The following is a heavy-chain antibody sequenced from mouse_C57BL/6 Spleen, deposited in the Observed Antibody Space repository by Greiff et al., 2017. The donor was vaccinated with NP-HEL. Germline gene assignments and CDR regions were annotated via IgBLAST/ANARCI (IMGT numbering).Heavy chain of an antibody. V-gene: IGHV2-6-1*01. J-gene: IGHJ4*01. D-gene: IGHD2-3*01. CDR2: IWSDGST. CDR3: ARQRDDGYLYAMDY. CDR1: GFSLTSYG. Sequence: VKVVESGPGLVAPSQSLSITCTVSGFSLTSYGVHWVRQPPGKGLEWLVVIWSDGSTTYNSALKSRLSISKDNSKSQVFLKMNSLQTDDTAMYYCARQRDDGYLYAMDYWGQGTSVTVSS.